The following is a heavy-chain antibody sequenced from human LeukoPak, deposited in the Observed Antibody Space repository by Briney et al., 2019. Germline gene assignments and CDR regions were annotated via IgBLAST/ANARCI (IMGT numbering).Heavy chain of an antibody. CDR1: GGSISSYY. V-gene: IGHV4-59*01. J-gene: IGHJ4*02. CDR2: IYYSGST. Sequence: SETLSLTCTVSGGSISSYYWSWIRQPPGKGLEWIGYIYYSGSTNCNPSLKSRVTISVDTSKNQFSLKLSSVTAADTAVYYCARDSQWINFDYWGQGTLVTVSS. D-gene: IGHD2-2*03. CDR3: ARDSQWINFDY.